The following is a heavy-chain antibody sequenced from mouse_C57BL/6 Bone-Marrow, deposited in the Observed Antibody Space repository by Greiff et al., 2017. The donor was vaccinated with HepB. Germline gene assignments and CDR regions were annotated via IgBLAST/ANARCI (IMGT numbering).Heavy chain of an antibody. J-gene: IGHJ2*01. Sequence: EVQLVESGGGLVQPGGSLKLSCAASGFTFSDYYMYWVRQTPEKRLEWVAYISNGGGSTYYPDTVKGRFTISGDNAKNTLYLQMSRLKSEDTAMYYCARQGAYYFDYWGQGTTLTVSS. CDR3: ARQGAYYFDY. V-gene: IGHV5-12*01. CDR2: ISNGGGST. CDR1: GFTFSDYY.